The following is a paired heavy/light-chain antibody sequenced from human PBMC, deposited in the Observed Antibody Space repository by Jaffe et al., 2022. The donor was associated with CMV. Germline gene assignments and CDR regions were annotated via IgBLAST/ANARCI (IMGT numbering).Heavy chain of an antibody. V-gene: IGHV1-46*01. CDR2: INPSAGIT. D-gene: IGHD3-10*01. J-gene: IGHJ3*02. Sequence: QVQLVQSGAEVKKPGASVRVSCKASGYTFTRHYIHWVRQAPGQGLEWMGIINPSAGITSYAQKFQGRVTMTRDTSTSTVYMQLSSLRSEDTAVYYCTRPYYGSENAFDIWGQGTMVTVSS. CDR1: GYTFTRHY. CDR3: TRPYYGSENAFDI.
Light chain of an antibody. CDR1: SSDVGGYTY. Sequence: QSALTQPASVSGSPGQSITISCTGTSSDVGGYTYVSWYQQHPGKAPKVMIYDVSNRPPGVSNRFSGSKSGNTASLTISGLQAEDEADYYCSSYTSSSSLNWVFGGGTKLTVL. CDR3: SSYTSSSSLNWV. CDR2: DVS. J-gene: IGLJ3*02. V-gene: IGLV2-14*01.